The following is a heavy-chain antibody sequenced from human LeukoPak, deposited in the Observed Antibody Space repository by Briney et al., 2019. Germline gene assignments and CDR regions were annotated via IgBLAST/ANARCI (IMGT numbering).Heavy chain of an antibody. V-gene: IGHV3-21*04. D-gene: IGHD3-22*01. CDR1: GFTFSSYS. CDR3: ARGPYYYYDSSGYNPYYFDY. J-gene: IGHJ4*02. Sequence: PGGSLRLSCAASGFTFSSYSMNWVRQAPGKGLEWVSCISSSSSYIYYADSVRGRFSISRDNAKNSLYLQMNSLRAEDTALYYCARGPYYYYDSSGYNPYYFDYWGQGTLVTVSS. CDR2: ISSSSSYI.